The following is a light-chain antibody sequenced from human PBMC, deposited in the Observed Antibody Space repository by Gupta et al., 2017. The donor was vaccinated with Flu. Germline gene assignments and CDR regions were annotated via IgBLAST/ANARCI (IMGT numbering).Light chain of an antibody. CDR3: QQSYNTPFS. CDR2: AAS. CDR1: QSISSY. V-gene: IGKV1-39*01. J-gene: IGKJ2*03. Sequence: DIPMTQSPSSLSASVGDRVTITCRASQSISSYLNWYQQKPGKAPKLLIYAASSLQSGVPSRFSGSGSGTDVTLTISSRQPEDFAAFYCQQSYNTPFSFGQGTKLEIK.